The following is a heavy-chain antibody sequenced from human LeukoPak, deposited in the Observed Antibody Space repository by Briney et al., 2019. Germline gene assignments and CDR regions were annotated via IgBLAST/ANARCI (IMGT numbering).Heavy chain of an antibody. J-gene: IGHJ4*02. CDR2: LNSDGSST. CDR1: GFTFSSYW. D-gene: IGHD2-21*02. V-gene: IGHV3-74*01. CDR3: ARSSRGDAINFDY. Sequence: GGSLRLSCAASGFTFSSYWMHWVRHAPGKGLVWVSRLNSDGSSTSYADSVKGRFTVSRDNAKNTLYLQMNSLRAEDTAVYYCARSSRGDAINFDYWGQGTLVTVSS.